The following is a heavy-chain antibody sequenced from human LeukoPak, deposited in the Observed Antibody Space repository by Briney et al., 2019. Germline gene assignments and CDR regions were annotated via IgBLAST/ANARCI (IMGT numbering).Heavy chain of an antibody. Sequence: GGSLRLSCAASGFTFSSYAMHWVRQAPGKGLEWVAVISYDGSNKYYADSVKGRFTISRDNSKNTLYLQMNSLRAEDTAVYYCAKEYDSSGYRDYWGQGTLVTVSS. J-gene: IGHJ4*02. CDR3: AKEYDSSGYRDY. D-gene: IGHD3-22*01. CDR2: ISYDGSNK. CDR1: GFTFSSYA. V-gene: IGHV3-30-3*01.